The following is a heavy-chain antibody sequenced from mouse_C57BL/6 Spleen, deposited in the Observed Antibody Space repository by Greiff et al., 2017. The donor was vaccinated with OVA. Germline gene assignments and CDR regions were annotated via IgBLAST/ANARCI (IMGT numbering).Heavy chain of an antibody. J-gene: IGHJ1*03. Sequence: EVHLVESGPGLVKPSQSLSLPCTVSGYSITSGYYCNWNRQFQGNHLEWMGYISYDGSNNYNPSLTNRSAIQRDTSKNQLCLELMAVTTEDTATYYGARRPVVAHWYVYVWGTGTTVTVSS. CDR3: ARRPVVAHWYVYV. V-gene: IGHV3-6*01. CDR1: GYSITSGYY. CDR2: ISYDGSN. D-gene: IGHD1-1*01.